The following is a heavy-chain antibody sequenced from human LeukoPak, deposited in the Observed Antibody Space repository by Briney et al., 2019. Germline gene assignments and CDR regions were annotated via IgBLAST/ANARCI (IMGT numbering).Heavy chain of an antibody. Sequence: GGSLRLSCAASGFTFSSYSMNWVRQAPGKGLEWVSSISFSNKYIYYGDSVKGRFTISRDNAKNSVYLQMNSLRVEDTAVYYCARDGVLFGESVYYFDYWGQGALVTVSS. CDR3: ARDGVLFGESVYYFDY. D-gene: IGHD3-10*02. CDR2: ISFSNKYI. V-gene: IGHV3-21*01. J-gene: IGHJ4*02. CDR1: GFTFSSYS.